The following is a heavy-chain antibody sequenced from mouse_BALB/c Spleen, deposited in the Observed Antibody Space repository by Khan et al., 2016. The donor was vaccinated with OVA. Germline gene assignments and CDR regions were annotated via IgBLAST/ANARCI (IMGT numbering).Heavy chain of an antibody. D-gene: IGHD2-2*01. V-gene: IGHV1-77*01. J-gene: IGHJ2*01. Sequence: QVQLKQSGPELVKPGASVKMSCKASGYTFTYYVITWVKQRTGQGLEWIGEIYPGSDNAYYNERFKGKATLTADKSSNTTHMQLSSLTSEDSAVYFCARGDGYDVYCDYWGQGTTLTVSS. CDR1: GYTFTYYV. CDR2: IYPGSDNA. CDR3: ARGDGYDVYCDY.